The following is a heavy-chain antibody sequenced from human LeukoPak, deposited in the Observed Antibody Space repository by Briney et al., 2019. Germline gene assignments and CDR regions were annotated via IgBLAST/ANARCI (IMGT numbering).Heavy chain of an antibody. CDR2: INSDGSST. D-gene: IGHD4-23*01. CDR3: AKDRGLYGGHFDY. Sequence: GGSLRLSCAASGFTFSRYYMHWVRQAPGKGLVWVSRINSDGSSTTYADSVKGRFTISRDNSKNTLYLQMNSLRAEDTAVYYCAKDRGLYGGHFDYWGQGTLVTVSS. CDR1: GFTFSRYY. J-gene: IGHJ4*02. V-gene: IGHV3-74*01.